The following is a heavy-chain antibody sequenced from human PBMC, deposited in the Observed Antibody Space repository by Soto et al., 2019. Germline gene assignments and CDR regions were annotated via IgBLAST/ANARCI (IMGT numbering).Heavy chain of an antibody. V-gene: IGHV1-46*01. Sequence: ASVKVSCTASGYTFTSYYMHWVRQAPGQGLEWMGIINPSGGSTSYAQKFQGRVTMTRDTSTSTVYMELSSLRSEDTAVYYCATLREVQAGPFDYWGQGTLVTVSS. CDR2: INPSGGST. D-gene: IGHD3-10*01. J-gene: IGHJ4*02. CDR1: GYTFTSYY. CDR3: ATLREVQAGPFDY.